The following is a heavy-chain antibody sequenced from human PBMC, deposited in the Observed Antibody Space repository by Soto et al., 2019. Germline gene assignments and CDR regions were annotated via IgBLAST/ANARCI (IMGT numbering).Heavy chain of an antibody. D-gene: IGHD5-18*01. CDR1: GGSVHDGTYY. CDR2: IYYTGTT. Sequence: PSETLPLTCTVSGGSVHDGTYYWSWLRQPPGKGLEWIGHIYYTGTTDYNPSLQSHVTISVDTSKNQFSLKVKYVSAADTAVYFCARNSRGYIYGYYFDSWGQGTLVTVSS. CDR3: ARNSRGYIYGYYFDS. V-gene: IGHV4-61*01. J-gene: IGHJ4*02.